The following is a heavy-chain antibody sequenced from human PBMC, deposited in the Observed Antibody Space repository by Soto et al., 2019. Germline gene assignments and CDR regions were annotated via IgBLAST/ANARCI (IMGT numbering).Heavy chain of an antibody. D-gene: IGHD3-22*01. Sequence: GGSLRLSCAASGFTFSDYYMSWIRQAPGKGLEWVSYISSSSSYTNYADSVKGRFTISRDNSKNTLYLQMNSLRAEDTAVYYCAKAYGRYYDSSGYFPDYWGQGTLVTVSS. J-gene: IGHJ4*02. V-gene: IGHV3-11*05. CDR3: AKAYGRYYDSSGYFPDY. CDR2: ISSSSSYT. CDR1: GFTFSDYY.